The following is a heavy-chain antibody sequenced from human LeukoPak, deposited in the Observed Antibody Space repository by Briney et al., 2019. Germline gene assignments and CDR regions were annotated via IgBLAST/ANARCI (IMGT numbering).Heavy chain of an antibody. J-gene: IGHJ6*02. CDR1: GFIFSDYS. CDR3: ARAGYSSSWPSYYGMDV. CDR2: ISGSELTI. Sequence: PGGSLRLSCAASGFIFSDYSMSWIRQAPGKGLESVAHISGSELTIYYSDSVKGRFTISRDNAKNSLYLQMNSLRAEDTAVYYCARAGYSSSWPSYYGMDVWGQGTTVTVSS. V-gene: IGHV3-11*04. D-gene: IGHD6-13*01.